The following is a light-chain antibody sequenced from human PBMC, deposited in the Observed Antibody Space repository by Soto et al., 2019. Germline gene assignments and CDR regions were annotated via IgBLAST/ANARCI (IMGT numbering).Light chain of an antibody. J-gene: IGKJ3*01. V-gene: IGKV2-28*01. Sequence: DIVMTQSPLSLPVTPGEPASISCRSSQSLLHSNGYNYLDWYLQKPGQSPQLLIYLGSNRSSGVPDRFSGSVSVTDFILKIRRVEAEDVGVYYCMQALQTPSTFGPGTKLDIK. CDR2: LGS. CDR3: MQALQTPST. CDR1: QSLLHSNGYNY.